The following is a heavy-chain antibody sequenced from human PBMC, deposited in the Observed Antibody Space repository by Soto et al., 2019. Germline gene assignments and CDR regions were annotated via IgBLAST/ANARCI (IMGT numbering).Heavy chain of an antibody. J-gene: IGHJ6*03. D-gene: IGHD4-4*01. CDR1: GFTVSSNY. Sequence: EVQLVESGGGLVQPGGSLRLSCAASGFTVSSNYMSWVRQAPGKGLEWVSVIYSGGSTYYADSVKGRFTISRDNSKNTLYLQTNSLRAEDTAVYYCATPTVTTSYYYYYMDVWGKGTTVTVSS. CDR3: ATPTVTTSYYYYYMDV. CDR2: IYSGGST. V-gene: IGHV3-66*01.